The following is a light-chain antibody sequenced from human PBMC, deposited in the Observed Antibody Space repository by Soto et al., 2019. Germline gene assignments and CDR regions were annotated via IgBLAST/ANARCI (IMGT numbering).Light chain of an antibody. J-gene: IGKJ4*01. CDR3: QQRSNWRLT. CDR2: DAS. CDR1: QSVSSY. V-gene: IGKV3-11*01. Sequence: EIVLTQSPATLSLSPGERATLSCRASQSVSSYLAWYQQKPGQAPRLLIYDASNRATGIPARFSGSGSGTDFTLTISSLEPEDFALNYCQQRSNWRLTFGGGTKVEIK.